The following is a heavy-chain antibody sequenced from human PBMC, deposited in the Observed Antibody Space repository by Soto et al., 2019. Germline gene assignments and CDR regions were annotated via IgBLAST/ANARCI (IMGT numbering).Heavy chain of an antibody. CDR1: GYTLTELS. CDR3: ATDRPGYYDSSGYYYRSYYFDY. J-gene: IGHJ4*02. V-gene: IGHV1-24*01. D-gene: IGHD3-22*01. Sequence: ASVKVCCKVSGYTLTELSMHWVRQAPGKGLEWMGGFDPEDGETIYAQKFQGRVTMTEDTSTDTAYMELSSLRSEDTAVYYCATDRPGYYDSSGYYYRSYYFDYWGQGTLVTVSS. CDR2: FDPEDGET.